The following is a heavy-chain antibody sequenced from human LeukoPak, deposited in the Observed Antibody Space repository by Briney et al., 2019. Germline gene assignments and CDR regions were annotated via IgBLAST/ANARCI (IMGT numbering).Heavy chain of an antibody. V-gene: IGHV3-23*01. Sequence: GGSLRLSCAASGFSFSSYAMSWVRQAPGKGLEWVSGISGSGGSTYYADSVKGRFTISRDNSKNTQYLQMNSLRAEDTAVYYCAKETTVAGFYPYFDYWGQGTLVTVSS. D-gene: IGHD6-19*01. CDR1: GFSFSSYA. CDR2: ISGSGGST. CDR3: AKETTVAGFYPYFDY. J-gene: IGHJ4*02.